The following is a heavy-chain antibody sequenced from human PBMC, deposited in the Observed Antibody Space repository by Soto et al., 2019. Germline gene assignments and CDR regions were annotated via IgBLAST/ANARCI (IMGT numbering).Heavy chain of an antibody. CDR2: INPNSGGT. Sequence: GASVKVSCKASGYTFTGYYMHWVRQAPGQGLEWMGWINPNSGGTNYAQKFQGWVTMTRDTSISTAYMELSRLRSDDTAVYYCARDTRGYSGQRGFEYGGQGTLVTVYS. V-gene: IGHV1-2*04. CDR1: GYTFTGYY. D-gene: IGHD5-12*01. CDR3: ARDTRGYSGQRGFEY. J-gene: IGHJ4*02.